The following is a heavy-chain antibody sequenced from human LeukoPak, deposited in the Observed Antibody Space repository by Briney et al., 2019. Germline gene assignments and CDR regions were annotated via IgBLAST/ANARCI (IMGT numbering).Heavy chain of an antibody. J-gene: IGHJ4*02. Sequence: GRSLRLSCEASGFTFSSYAMHWVRQAPGRGLEWLAVISYDGSNNYYADSVKGRFTISRDNSKNTLYLQVNSLRAEDTAVYYCAKDERDWNYNLASQTYDWGQGTLVTVSS. V-gene: IGHV3-30-3*01. CDR1: GFTFSSYA. CDR3: AKDERDWNYNLASQTYD. D-gene: IGHD1-7*01. CDR2: ISYDGSNN.